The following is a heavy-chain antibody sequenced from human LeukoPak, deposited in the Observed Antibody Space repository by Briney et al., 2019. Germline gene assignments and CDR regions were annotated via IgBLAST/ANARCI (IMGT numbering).Heavy chain of an antibody. D-gene: IGHD3-16*02. CDR3: ALDGMITFGGVIGGMDV. J-gene: IGHJ6*02. Sequence: ASVKVSCKASGYTFTSYYMHWVRQAPGQGLGWMGIINPSGGSTSYAQKFQGRVTMTRDTSTSTVYMELSSLRSEDTAVYYCALDGMITFGGVIGGMDVWGQGTTVTVSS. CDR2: INPSGGST. CDR1: GYTFTSYY. V-gene: IGHV1-46*01.